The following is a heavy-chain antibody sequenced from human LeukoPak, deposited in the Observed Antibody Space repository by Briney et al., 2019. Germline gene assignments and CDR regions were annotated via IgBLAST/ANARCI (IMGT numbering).Heavy chain of an antibody. J-gene: IGHJ3*02. V-gene: IGHV3-9*03. CDR2: ISWNSGSI. Sequence: GRSLRLSCAASGFTFHDYAMHWVRQAPGNGLEWVSGISWNSGSIGYADSVKGRFTISRGNAKNSLYLQMNSLSAEDMALYYCAKVHYGSGSYYNGAFDIWGQGTMVTVSS. CDR1: GFTFHDYA. D-gene: IGHD3-10*01. CDR3: AKVHYGSGSYYNGAFDI.